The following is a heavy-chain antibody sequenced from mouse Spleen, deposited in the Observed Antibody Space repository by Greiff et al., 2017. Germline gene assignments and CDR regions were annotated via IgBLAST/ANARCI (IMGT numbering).Heavy chain of an antibody. CDR3: ARPGYYGSSPYWYFDV. D-gene: IGHD1-1*01. V-gene: IGHV5-9-1*01. Sequence: DVMLVESGGGLVKPGGSLKLSCAASGFTFSSYAMSWVRQTPEKRLEWVATISSGGSYTYYPDSVKGRFTISRDNAKNTLYLQMSSLRSEDTAMYYCARPGYYGSSPYWYFDVWGAGTTVTVSS. CDR1: GFTFSSYA. CDR2: ISSGGSYT. J-gene: IGHJ1*01.